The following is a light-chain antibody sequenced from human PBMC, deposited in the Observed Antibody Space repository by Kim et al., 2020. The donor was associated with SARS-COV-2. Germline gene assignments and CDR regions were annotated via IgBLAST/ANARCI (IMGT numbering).Light chain of an antibody. CDR3: QMWDSSREHRVL. J-gene: IGLJ2*01. V-gene: IGLV3-21*04. Sequence: GKTARITCRGSRIGSKTVLTYQGKPGQDPVQVLSYDSDRPSRIPERFSGSNSGNTATLTLSRVEGGDEADYYCQMWDSSREHRVLFGGGTQLTVL. CDR2: YDS. CDR1: RIGSKT.